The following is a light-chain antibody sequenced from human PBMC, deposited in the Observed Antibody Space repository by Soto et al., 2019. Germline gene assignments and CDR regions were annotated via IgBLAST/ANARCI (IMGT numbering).Light chain of an antibody. CDR2: EVI. CDR1: SSDVAAYNF. CDR3: SAYTQSNTVI. Sequence: QSALTQHASVSGSPGQSITISCTGQSSDVAAYNFVSWYQQHPGEVPKLMIYEVIKRPSGISDRFSGSKSGNTASLTISGLQAEDEADYYCSAYTQSNTVIFGGGTKVTVL. J-gene: IGLJ2*01. V-gene: IGLV2-14*03.